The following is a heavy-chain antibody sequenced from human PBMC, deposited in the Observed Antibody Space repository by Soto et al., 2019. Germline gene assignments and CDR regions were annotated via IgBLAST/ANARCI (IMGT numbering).Heavy chain of an antibody. J-gene: IGHJ4*02. CDR2: IKSKTAGGAI. Sequence: EVQLVESGGGLVKPGGSLRLSCAASGFTFTDAWMNWVRQAPGKGLEWVGRIKSKTAGGAIDYTTPVEGRVTISRDDSENTLYLQMNSLKTEDTAVYYCATDGGRWGQGTLGTVSS. CDR3: ATDGGR. V-gene: IGHV3-15*07. CDR1: GFTFTDAW.